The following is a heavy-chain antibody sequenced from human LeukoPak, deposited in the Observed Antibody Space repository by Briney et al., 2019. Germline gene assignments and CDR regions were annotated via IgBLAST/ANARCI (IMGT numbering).Heavy chain of an antibody. CDR2: INPNSGGT. D-gene: IGHD6-19*01. J-gene: IGHJ5*02. CDR3: ARGPWLVANWFDP. CDR1: GYTFTGYY. V-gene: IGHV1-2*02. Sequence: ASVKVSCKASGYTFTGYYMHWVRQAPGQGLEWMGWINPNSGGTNYAQKSQGRVTMTRDTSISTAYMELSRLRSDDTAVYYCARGPWLVANWFDPWGQGTLVTVSS.